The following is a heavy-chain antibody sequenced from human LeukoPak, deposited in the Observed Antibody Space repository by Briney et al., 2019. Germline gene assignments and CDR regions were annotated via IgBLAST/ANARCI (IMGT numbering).Heavy chain of an antibody. CDR1: GFTFSSYA. V-gene: IGHV3-7*01. J-gene: IGHJ4*02. CDR2: IKQDGSEK. Sequence: PGGSLRLSCAASGFTFSSYAMSWVRQAPGKGLEWVANIKQDGSEKYYVDSVKGRFSISRDNAKNSLYLQMNSLRAEDTAVYYCASLNNWMFDYWGQGTLVTVSS. D-gene: IGHD1-1*01. CDR3: ASLNNWMFDY.